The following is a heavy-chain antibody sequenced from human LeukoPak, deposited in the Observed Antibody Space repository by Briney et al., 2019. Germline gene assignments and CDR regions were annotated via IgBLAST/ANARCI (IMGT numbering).Heavy chain of an antibody. V-gene: IGHV1-2*02. Sequence: ASVKVSCKASGYTFTGYYMHWVRQAPGPGLERMGWINPNSGGTNYAQKFQGRVTMTRDTSISTAYMELSRLRSDVTAVYCCARDFSLGALLWGQGTLVSVFS. J-gene: IGHJ4*02. CDR3: ARDFSLGALL. CDR1: GYTFTGYY. CDR2: INPNSGGT.